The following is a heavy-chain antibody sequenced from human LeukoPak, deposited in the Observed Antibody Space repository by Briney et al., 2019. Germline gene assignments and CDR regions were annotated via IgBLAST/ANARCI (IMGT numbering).Heavy chain of an antibody. Sequence: ASVRVSCKTSGYNFIGYFIHWVRQAPGQGLEWMGWIDPHSGGTADANKFQGRVTLTRDTTTTTVYMESNSLRSDDTAVYFCARVRGGYCTGDRCDVDFFFDNWGQGTLVTVTS. V-gene: IGHV1-2*02. CDR2: IDPHSGGT. J-gene: IGHJ4*02. CDR1: GYNFIGYF. CDR3: ARVRGGYCTGDRCDVDFFFDN. D-gene: IGHD2-8*02.